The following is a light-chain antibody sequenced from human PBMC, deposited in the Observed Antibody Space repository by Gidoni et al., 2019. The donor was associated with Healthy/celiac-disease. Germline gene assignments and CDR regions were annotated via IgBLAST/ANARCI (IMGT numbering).Light chain of an antibody. J-gene: IGKJ2*01. Sequence: DIQMTQSPSSLSASVGDRVTITCRASQSISSSLTWYQQKPGKVPKLLIYTASSLQSGVPSRFSGSGSGTDFTLTISSLQPEDVATYYCQQSYSTPRTFGQGTKLEIK. CDR1: QSISSS. CDR3: QQSYSTPRT. CDR2: TAS. V-gene: IGKV1-39*01.